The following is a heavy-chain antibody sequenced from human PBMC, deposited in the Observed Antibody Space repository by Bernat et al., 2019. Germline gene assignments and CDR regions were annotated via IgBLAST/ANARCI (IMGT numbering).Heavy chain of an antibody. D-gene: IGHD3-10*01. CDR1: GFSVRSHF. CDR3: ARAPDQGVIPPYYYGMDV. Sequence: EVQLVESGGGLVQPGGSLRLSCAASGFSVRSHFMSWVRQAPGKGLEWVSVIYSGGSTYYADSVKGRFTISRDNSKNTLYLQMNSLRGEDTAVYYCARAPDQGVIPPYYYGMDVWGQGTTVTVSS. V-gene: IGHV3-66*01. J-gene: IGHJ6*02. CDR2: IYSGGST.